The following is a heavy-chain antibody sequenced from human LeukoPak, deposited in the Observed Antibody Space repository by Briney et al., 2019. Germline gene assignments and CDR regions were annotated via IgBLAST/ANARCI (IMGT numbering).Heavy chain of an antibody. D-gene: IGHD1-20*01. CDR2: IIPIFGTA. V-gene: IGHV1-69*13. CDR3: ARITENYYFDY. J-gene: IGHJ4*02. CDR1: GGTLSSFA. Sequence: SVKFSCKASGGTLSSFAISWVGKAPGQGLEWMGGIIPIFGTANYAQKFQGRVTITADVSTSTAYMELSSLRSEDTAVYFCARITENYYFDYWGQGTLVTVSS.